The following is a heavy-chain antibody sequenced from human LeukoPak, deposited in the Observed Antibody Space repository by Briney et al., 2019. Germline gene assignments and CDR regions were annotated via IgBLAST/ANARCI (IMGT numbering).Heavy chain of an antibody. J-gene: IGHJ3*02. D-gene: IGHD6-13*01. CDR2: INHSGST. CDR1: GGSFSGYY. V-gene: IGHV4-34*01. Sequence: SETLSLTCAVYGGSFSGYYRSWIRQPPGKGLEWIGEINHSGSTNYNPSLKSRVTISVDTSKNQFSLKLSSVTAADTAVYYCAIHVAAAGYDAFDIWGQGTMVTVSS. CDR3: AIHVAAAGYDAFDI.